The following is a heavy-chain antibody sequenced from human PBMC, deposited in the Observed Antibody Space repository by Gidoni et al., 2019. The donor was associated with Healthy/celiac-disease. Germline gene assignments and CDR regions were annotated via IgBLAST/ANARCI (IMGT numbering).Heavy chain of an antibody. CDR3: AREGNWALGY. CDR2: IYYSGST. CDR1: GGSISSGAYY. D-gene: IGHD7-27*01. Sequence: QVQLQASGPGLVKPSQTLSLTCPVPGGSISSGAYYWSWIRQPPGKGLEWIGYIYYSGSTYYNPSLKSRVTISVDTSKNQFSLKLSSVTAADTAVYYWAREGNWALGYWGQGTLVTVSS. V-gene: IGHV4-30-4*01. J-gene: IGHJ4*02.